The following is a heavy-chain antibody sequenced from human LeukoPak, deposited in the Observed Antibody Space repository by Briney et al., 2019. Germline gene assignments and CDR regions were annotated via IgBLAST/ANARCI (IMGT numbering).Heavy chain of an antibody. CDR1: GGSISSSY. Sequence: SETLSLTCAVSGGSISSSYWSWIRQPPGKGLEWIGYIYYSGSTNYNPSLKSRVTISLDTSKNQFSLRLSSVTAADTALYYCARRMAVASTFDIWGQGTMVIVSS. CDR3: ARRMAVASTFDI. CDR2: IYYSGST. D-gene: IGHD6-19*01. J-gene: IGHJ3*02. V-gene: IGHV4-59*08.